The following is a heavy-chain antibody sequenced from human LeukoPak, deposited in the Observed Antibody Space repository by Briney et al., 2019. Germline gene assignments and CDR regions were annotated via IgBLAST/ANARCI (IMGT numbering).Heavy chain of an antibody. J-gene: IGHJ3*02. CDR3: ARRGYDSSGYRDAFDI. D-gene: IGHD3-22*01. CDR1: GYSFTSYW. CDR2: IYPGDSDT. Sequence: GESLKISCKGSGYSFTSYWIGWVRQMPGKGLEWMGIIYPGDSDTTYSPSFQGQVTISADRSISTAYLQWSSLKASDTAMYYCARRGYDSSGYRDAFDIWGQGTMVTVSS. V-gene: IGHV5-51*01.